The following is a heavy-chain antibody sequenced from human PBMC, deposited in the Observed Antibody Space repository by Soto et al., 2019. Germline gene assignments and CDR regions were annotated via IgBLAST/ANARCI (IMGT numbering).Heavy chain of an antibody. V-gene: IGHV3-48*02. Sequence: EVQLVESGGGLVQPGGSLRLSCAASGFRFSIYSMNWVRQAPGKGLEWSAYITSDIRTIKYADSVKGRFTISRDNDKNLVYLQMNSLRDEDTAVYYCARSVEGYFDYWGQGTVVTVST. D-gene: IGHD6-19*01. CDR2: ITSDIRTI. J-gene: IGHJ4*02. CDR1: GFRFSIYS. CDR3: ARSVEGYFDY.